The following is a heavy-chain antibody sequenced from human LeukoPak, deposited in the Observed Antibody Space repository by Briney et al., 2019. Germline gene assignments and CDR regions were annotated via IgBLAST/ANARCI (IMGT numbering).Heavy chain of an antibody. J-gene: IGHJ4*02. CDR3: ARDLRGGGSGWPPPDDY. D-gene: IGHD6-19*01. CDR1: GYTFTSYY. V-gene: IGHV1-46*01. Sequence: ASVKVSCKASGYTFTSYYMHWVRQAPGQGLEWMGIINPSGGSTSYAQKFQGRVTMTRDMSTSTVYMELSSLRSEDTAVYYCARDLRGGGSGWPPPDDYWGQGTLVTVPS. CDR2: INPSGGST.